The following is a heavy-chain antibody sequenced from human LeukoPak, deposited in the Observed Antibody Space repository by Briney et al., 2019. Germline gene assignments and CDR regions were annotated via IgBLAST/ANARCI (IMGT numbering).Heavy chain of an antibody. D-gene: IGHD6-6*01. CDR3: AKNRDSSPSPYLDY. J-gene: IGHJ4*02. CDR2: VSGSGDST. Sequence: GGSLRLSCAASGFTFSNYAMTWVRQAPGKGLEWVSSVSGSGDSTHYADSVKGRFTISRDNSQNTLYLQMTSLRAEDTAVYYCAKNRDSSPSPYLDYWGQGTLVTVSS. CDR1: GFTFSNYA. V-gene: IGHV3-23*01.